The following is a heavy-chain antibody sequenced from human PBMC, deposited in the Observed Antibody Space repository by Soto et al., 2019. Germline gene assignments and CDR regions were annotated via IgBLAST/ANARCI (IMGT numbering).Heavy chain of an antibody. CDR3: VKDRLEWLSYVDY. CDR2: ISDDGSNK. V-gene: IGHV3-30*18. J-gene: IGHJ4*02. D-gene: IGHD3-3*01. Sequence: QVQLVESGGGVVQPGRSLRLSCAASGFIFSDHGMHWVRQAPGKGPEWVAVISDDGSNKHYADSEKGRFTISRDNSKNTLYLQMNSLRAEDTAVYYCVKDRLEWLSYVDYWGQGAQVTVSS. CDR1: GFIFSDHG.